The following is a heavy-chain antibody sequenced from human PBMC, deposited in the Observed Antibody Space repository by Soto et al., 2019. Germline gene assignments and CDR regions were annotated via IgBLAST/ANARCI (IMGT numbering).Heavy chain of an antibody. J-gene: IGHJ3*02. CDR2: IKQDGSEK. D-gene: IGHD3-9*01. CDR1: GFTFSSYW. CDR3: ARGGLRYFDWDRASKAFDI. V-gene: IGHV3-7*01. Sequence: EVQLVESGGGLVQPGGSLRLSCAASGFTFSSYWMSWVRQAPGKGLEWVANIKQDGSEKYYVDSVKGRFTISRDNAKNSLYLQMNSLRAEDTAVYYCARGGLRYFDWDRASKAFDIWGQGTMVTVSS.